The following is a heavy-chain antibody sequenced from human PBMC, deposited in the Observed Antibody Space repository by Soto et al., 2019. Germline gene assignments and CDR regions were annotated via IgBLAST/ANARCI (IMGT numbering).Heavy chain of an antibody. V-gene: IGHV1-69*01. CDR2: LIPIFGTA. J-gene: IGHJ6*02. CDR3: ARDLMDCSSTSCYRDYYYYGMDV. CDR1: GGTFSSYA. D-gene: IGHD2-2*01. Sequence: QVQLVQSGAEVKKPGSSVKVSCTASGGTFSSYAISWVRQSPGQGLEWMGGLIPIFGTANYAQKFQGRVTITADESTSTAYMERSSMRSEDTAVYYCARDLMDCSSTSCYRDYYYYGMDVWGQGTTVTVSS.